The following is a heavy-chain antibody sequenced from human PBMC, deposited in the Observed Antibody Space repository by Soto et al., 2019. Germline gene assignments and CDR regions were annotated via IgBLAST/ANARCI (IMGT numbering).Heavy chain of an antibody. J-gene: IGHJ5*02. CDR2: IYSGGST. D-gene: IGHD4-17*01. CDR3: ARDTYGDYEASDP. CDR1: GFTVNTNY. Sequence: EMQLVESGGGLIQPGGSLRLSCAASGFTVNTNYMSWVRPAPGKGLEWVSAIYSGGSTYYADSVKDRFTISRDNSKNTLYLQMNILRAEDTAVYYCARDTYGDYEASDPWGQGTLFTVSS. V-gene: IGHV3-53*01.